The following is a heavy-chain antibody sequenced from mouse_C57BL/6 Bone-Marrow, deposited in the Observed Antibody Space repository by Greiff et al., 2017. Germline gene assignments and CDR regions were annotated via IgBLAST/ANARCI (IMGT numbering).Heavy chain of an antibody. V-gene: IGHV1-64*01. CDR2: IHPNSGST. CDR1: GYTFTSYW. Sequence: QVQLQQPGAELVKPGASVKLSCKASGYTFTSYWMHWVKQRPGQGLEWIGMIHPNSGSTNYNEKFKSKATLTVDKSSSTAYMQLSSLTSEDSAVYYCARCGYGEGFDYWGQGTTLTVSS. J-gene: IGHJ2*01. CDR3: ARCGYGEGFDY. D-gene: IGHD2-2*01.